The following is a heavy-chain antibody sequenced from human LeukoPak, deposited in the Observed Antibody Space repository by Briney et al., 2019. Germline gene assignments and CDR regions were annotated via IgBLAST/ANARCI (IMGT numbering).Heavy chain of an antibody. CDR3: AKYTPANYYGSGSIFDY. Sequence: LSLTCSVSGATLSSGGYHWSWIRQRPGKGLEWVSAISGSGVSTYYADSVKGRFTISRDNSKDTLYLQMSNLRAEDTAVYYCAKYTPANYYGSGSIFDYWGQGTLVTVSS. V-gene: IGHV3-23*01. D-gene: IGHD3-10*01. CDR1: GATLSSGGYH. CDR2: ISGSGVST. J-gene: IGHJ4*02.